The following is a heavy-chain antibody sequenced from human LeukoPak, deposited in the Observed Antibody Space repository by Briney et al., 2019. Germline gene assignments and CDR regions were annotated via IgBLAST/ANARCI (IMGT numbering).Heavy chain of an antibody. D-gene: IGHD1-26*01. CDR3: AKPTTGSGSFLIHY. CDR2: ISGSGGST. V-gene: IGHV3-23*01. Sequence: GGTLRLSCAASGFTFSSYAMSWVRQAPGKGLEWVSAISGSGGSTYYADSVKGRFTISRDNSKNTLYLQMNSLRAEDTAVYCCAKPTTGSGSFLIHYWAQGTLVTVSS. CDR1: GFTFSSYA. J-gene: IGHJ4*02.